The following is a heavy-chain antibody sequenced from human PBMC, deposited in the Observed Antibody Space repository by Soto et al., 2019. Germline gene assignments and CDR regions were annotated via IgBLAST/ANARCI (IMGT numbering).Heavy chain of an antibody. J-gene: IGHJ2*01. Sequence: QDQLVQSGAEVKKPGSSVKVSCKASGGTFSSQTFSWVLQAPGQGLEWLGRVIPALGTATYAKKFQGRVTLTADESATTVSMALNSLRSEDTAVYYSARPVFGVSWYIDLWGRGTLVTVYS. D-gene: IGHD2-8*01. V-gene: IGHV1-69*08. CDR2: VIPALGTA. CDR3: ARPVFGVSWYIDL. CDR1: GGTFSSQT.